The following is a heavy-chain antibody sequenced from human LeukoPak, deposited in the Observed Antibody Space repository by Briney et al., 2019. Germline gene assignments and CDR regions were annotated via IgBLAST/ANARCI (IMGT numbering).Heavy chain of an antibody. D-gene: IGHD2-2*02. Sequence: SETLSLTCAVYGGSFSGYYWSWIRQPPGKGLEWIGEINHSGSTNYNPSLKSRVTISVDTSKNQFSLKLSSVTAADTAVYYCARPYPRGYCSSTSCYRRWFDPWGQGTLVTVSS. V-gene: IGHV4-34*01. J-gene: IGHJ5*02. CDR1: GGSFSGYY. CDR2: INHSGST. CDR3: ARPYPRGYCSSTSCYRRWFDP.